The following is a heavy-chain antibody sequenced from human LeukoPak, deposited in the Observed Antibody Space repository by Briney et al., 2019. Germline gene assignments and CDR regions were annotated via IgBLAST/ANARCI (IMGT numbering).Heavy chain of an antibody. V-gene: IGHV4-59*01. J-gene: IGHJ6*02. CDR2: IYYSGST. CDR1: GGSISSYY. Sequence: SETLSLTRTVSGGSISSYYWSWIRQPPGKGLEWIGYIYYSGSTNFNPSLKSRVTIPVDPPKEQFSLKLSSVTAADPAVYYCGGENIAAAGSTPGYYYYYGMDVWGQGTTVTVSS. D-gene: IGHD6-13*01. CDR3: GGENIAAAGSTPGYYYYYGMDV.